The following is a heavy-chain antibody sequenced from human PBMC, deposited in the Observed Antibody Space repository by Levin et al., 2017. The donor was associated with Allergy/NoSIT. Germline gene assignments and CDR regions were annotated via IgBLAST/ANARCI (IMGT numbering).Heavy chain of an antibody. V-gene: IGHV5-51*01. D-gene: IGHD1-26*01. CDR3: ARHELSPQCTSRSYYKGTWFDP. J-gene: IGHJ5*02. CDR2: INPDDSDT. CDR1: GYSFINYW. Sequence: KVSCKGSGYSFINYWIGWVRQMPGKGLEWMGIINPDDSDTTYSPSFQGRVILSVDMSISTAYLQWSSLKASDTAIYYCARHELSPQCTSRSYYKGTWFDPWGQGTPVTVSS.